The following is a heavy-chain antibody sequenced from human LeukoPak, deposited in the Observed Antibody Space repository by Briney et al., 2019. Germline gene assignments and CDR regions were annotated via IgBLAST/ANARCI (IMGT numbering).Heavy chain of an antibody. CDR2: IYYSGST. V-gene: IGHV4-59*01. CDR3: ARERNLWFGGFDP. J-gene: IGHJ5*02. D-gene: IGHD3-10*01. Sequence: SETLSLTCTVSGGSISSYYWSWIRQPPGKGLEWIGYIYYSGSTNYNPSLKSRVTISVDTSKNQFSLKLSSVTAADTAVYYCARERNLWFGGFDPWGQGTLVTVSS. CDR1: GGSISSYY.